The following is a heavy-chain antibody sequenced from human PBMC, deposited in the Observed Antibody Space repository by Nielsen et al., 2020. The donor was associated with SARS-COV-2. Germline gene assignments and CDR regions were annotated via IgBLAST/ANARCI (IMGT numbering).Heavy chain of an antibody. D-gene: IGHD3-22*01. Sequence: SVKVSCKASGGTFSSYAISWVRQAPGQGLEWMGGIIPIFGTANYAQKFQGRVTITADESTSTAYMELSSLRSEDTAVYYCARDRPALRYDSSGYPYWGQGTLVTVSS. CDR3: ARDRPALRYDSSGYPY. CDR2: IIPIFGTA. J-gene: IGHJ4*02. V-gene: IGHV1-69*13. CDR1: GGTFSSYA.